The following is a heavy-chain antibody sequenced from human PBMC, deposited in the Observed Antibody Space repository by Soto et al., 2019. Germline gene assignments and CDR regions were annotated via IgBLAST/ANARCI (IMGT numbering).Heavy chain of an antibody. D-gene: IGHD3-22*01. CDR1: GFTFSSYS. J-gene: IGHJ4*02. Sequence: GGSLRLSCAASGFTFSSYSMNWVRQAPGKGLEWVSYISSSSSTIYYADSVKGRFTISRDNAKNSLYLQMNSPRDEDTAVYYCARDYYDSSGYRTMIPLDYWGQGTLVTVSS. CDR2: ISSSSSTI. CDR3: ARDYYDSSGYRTMIPLDY. V-gene: IGHV3-48*02.